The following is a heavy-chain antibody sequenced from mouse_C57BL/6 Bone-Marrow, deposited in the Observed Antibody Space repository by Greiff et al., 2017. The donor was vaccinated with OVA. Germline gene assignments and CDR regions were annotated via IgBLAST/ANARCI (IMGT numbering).Heavy chain of an antibody. J-gene: IGHJ2*01. V-gene: IGHV1-15*01. CDR1: GYTFTDYE. CDR3: TRVRENWTPFDY. D-gene: IGHD4-1*01. Sequence: QVQLKQSGAELVRPGASVTLSCKASGYTFTDYEMHWVKQTPVHGLEWIGAIDPETGGTAYNQKFTGKAILTADKSSSTAYMELRSLTSEDSAVYYCTRVRENWTPFDYWGQGTTLTVSS. CDR2: IDPETGGT.